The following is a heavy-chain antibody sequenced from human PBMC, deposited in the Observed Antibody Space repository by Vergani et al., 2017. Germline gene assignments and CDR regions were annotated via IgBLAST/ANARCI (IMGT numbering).Heavy chain of an antibody. J-gene: IGHJ3*02. CDR3: ARWSIAAPDAFDI. CDR1: GDSISSGGYY. Sequence: QVQLQESGPGLVKPSQTLSLTCSVSGDSISSGGYYWSWIRQRPGKGLERIWYIYYSGCTYNNSSLKSRVNISADMSKNQFSLNLSCVTAADTAFYYCARWSIAAPDAFDIWGQGTRVTVSS. D-gene: IGHD6-6*01. CDR2: IYYSGCT. V-gene: IGHV4-31*03.